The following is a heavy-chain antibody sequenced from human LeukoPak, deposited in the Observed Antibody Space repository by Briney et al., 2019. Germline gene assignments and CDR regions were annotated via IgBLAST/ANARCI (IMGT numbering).Heavy chain of an antibody. CDR2: IYHSGST. J-gene: IGHJ1*01. D-gene: IGHD3-22*01. Sequence: PSETLSLTCAVSGGSISSGGYSWSWIRQPPGKGLEWIGYIYHSGSTYYNPSLKSRVTISVDRSKNQSSLKLSSVTAADTAVYYCAHMYYDSSGSEYFQHWGQGTLVTVSS. CDR1: GGSISSGGYS. CDR3: AHMYYDSSGSEYFQH. V-gene: IGHV4-30-2*01.